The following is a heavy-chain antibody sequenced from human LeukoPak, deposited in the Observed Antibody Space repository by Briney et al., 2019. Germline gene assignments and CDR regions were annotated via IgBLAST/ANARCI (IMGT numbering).Heavy chain of an antibody. CDR2: IYYSGST. V-gene: IGHV4-59*12. J-gene: IGHJ4*02. CDR3: ARDYGSGYDSLFHFDY. CDR1: CGSISSYY. D-gene: IGHD5-12*01. Sequence: SETLSLTCTVSCGSISSYYWSWIRQPPGKGLEWIGYIYYSGSTNYNPSLKSRVTISVDTSKNQFSLKLSSVTAADTAVYYCARDYGSGYDSLFHFDYWGQGTLVTVSS.